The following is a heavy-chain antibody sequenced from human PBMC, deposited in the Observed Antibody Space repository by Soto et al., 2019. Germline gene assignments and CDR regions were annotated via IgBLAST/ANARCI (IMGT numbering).Heavy chain of an antibody. J-gene: IGHJ6*02. CDR2: ISSNGGST. CDR3: VKDMGGIVVVQAAYYYYGMDV. CDR1: GFTFSSYA. D-gene: IGHD2-2*01. Sequence: PGGSLRLSCSASGFTFSSYAMHWVRQAPGKGLEYVSAISSNGGSTYYADSVKGRFTISRDNSKNTLYLQMSSLRAEDTAVYYCVKDMGGIVVVQAAYYYYGMDVWGQGTTVTVSS. V-gene: IGHV3-64D*06.